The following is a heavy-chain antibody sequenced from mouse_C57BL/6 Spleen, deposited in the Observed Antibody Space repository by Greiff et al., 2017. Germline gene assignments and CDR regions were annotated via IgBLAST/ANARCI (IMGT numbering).Heavy chain of an antibody. CDR3: ARDGGYYPFDY. J-gene: IGHJ2*01. CDR2: ISYDGSN. Sequence: EVQLKESGPGLVKPSQSLSLTCSVTGYSITSGYYWNWIRQFPGNKLEWMGYISYDGSNNYNPSLKNRISITRDTSKNQFFLKLNSVTTEDTATYYCARDGGYYPFDYWGQGTTLTVSS. D-gene: IGHD2-3*01. CDR1: GYSITSGYY. V-gene: IGHV3-6*01.